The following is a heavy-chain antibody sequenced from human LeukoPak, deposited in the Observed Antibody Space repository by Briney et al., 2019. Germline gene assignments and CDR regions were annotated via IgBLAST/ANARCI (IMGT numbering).Heavy chain of an antibody. D-gene: IGHD6-19*01. V-gene: IGHV3-21*01. CDR3: ARDSSGWSSFFDY. J-gene: IGHJ4*02. CDR2: ISSSSSYI. CDR1: GFTFSSYS. Sequence: GGSLRLSCGASGFTFSSYSMNWVRQAPGKGLEWVSSISSSSSYIYYADSVKGRFTISRDNAKNSLYLQMNGLRAEDTAVYYCARDSSGWSSFFDYWGQGTLVTVSS.